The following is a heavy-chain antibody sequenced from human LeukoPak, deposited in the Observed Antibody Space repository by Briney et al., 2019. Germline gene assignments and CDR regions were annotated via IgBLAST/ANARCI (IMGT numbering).Heavy chain of an antibody. CDR1: GYTFTSYA. J-gene: IGHJ4*02. V-gene: IGHV1-3*01. Sequence: ASVKVSCKASGYTFTSYAMHWVRQAPGQRLEWMGWINAGNGNTKYSQKFQGRVTITADKSTSTAYMELSSLRSEDTAVYYCARARGYSYGPFDYWGQGTLVTVSS. D-gene: IGHD5-18*01. CDR3: ARARGYSYGPFDY. CDR2: INAGNGNT.